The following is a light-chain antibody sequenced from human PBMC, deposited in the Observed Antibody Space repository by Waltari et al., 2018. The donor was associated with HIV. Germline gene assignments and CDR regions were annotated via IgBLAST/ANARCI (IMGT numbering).Light chain of an antibody. CDR1: QRFLYISNNKNY. V-gene: IGKV4-1*01. Sequence: DMGMTQFPDLLAVPLHERATTNCKSSQRFLYISNNKNYLAWYQQKPGQPPKLLIYWASTRESGVPDLFSGSGSGTDFTLTISSLQAEDVAVYYCQQYYSTPWTFGQGTKVDI. CDR2: WAS. J-gene: IGKJ1*01. CDR3: QQYYSTPWT.